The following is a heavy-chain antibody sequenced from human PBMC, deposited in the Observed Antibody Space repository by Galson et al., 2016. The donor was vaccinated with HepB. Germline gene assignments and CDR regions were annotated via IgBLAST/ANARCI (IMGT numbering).Heavy chain of an antibody. J-gene: IGHJ4*02. CDR3: ARVDTYYDSSGYPDF. CDR1: GFTFSDDY. D-gene: IGHD3-22*01. CDR2: FSLGGSTV. Sequence: SLRLSCAASGFTFSDDYLSWIRQTPGKGLELISYFSLGGSTVYYADSVRGRFTVSRANGGNSVFLQMHSLTAEDTAVYYCARVDTYYDSSGYPDFWGQGTLVTVSS. V-gene: IGHV3-11*01.